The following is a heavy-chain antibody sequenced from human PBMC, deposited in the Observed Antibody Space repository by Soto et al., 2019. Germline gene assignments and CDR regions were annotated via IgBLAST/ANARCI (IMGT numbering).Heavy chain of an antibody. Sequence: QVQLVQSGAEVKKPGASVKVSCKASGYTFTGYYMHWVRQAPGQGLEWMGWINPNSGGTNYAQKFQGWVTMTRDTSISTAYMELSRLRSDDTAVYYCARAPPNSSGWYHRAFDIWGQGTMVTVSS. CDR3: ARAPPNSSGWYHRAFDI. CDR2: INPNSGGT. J-gene: IGHJ3*02. V-gene: IGHV1-2*04. CDR1: GYTFTGYY. D-gene: IGHD6-19*01.